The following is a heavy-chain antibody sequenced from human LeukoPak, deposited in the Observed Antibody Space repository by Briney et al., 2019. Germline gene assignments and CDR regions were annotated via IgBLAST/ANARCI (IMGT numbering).Heavy chain of an antibody. V-gene: IGHV3-23*01. Sequence: GGSLRLSCAVSGFTFSGYAMSWVRQAPGKGLEWVSAISGSGGSTYHADSVKGRFTISRDNSKNTLYLQMNSLRAEDTAVYYCAKRSGYDSGYFDYWGQGTLVTVYS. J-gene: IGHJ4*02. CDR2: ISGSGGST. CDR3: AKRSGYDSGYFDY. CDR1: GFTFSGYA. D-gene: IGHD5-12*01.